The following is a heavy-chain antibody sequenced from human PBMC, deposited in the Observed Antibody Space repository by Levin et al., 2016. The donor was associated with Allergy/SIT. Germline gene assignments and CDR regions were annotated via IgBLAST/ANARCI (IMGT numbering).Heavy chain of an antibody. J-gene: IGHJ4*02. CDR2: ISSSSSYI. Sequence: WIRQPPGKGLEWVSSISSSSSYIYYADSVKGRFTISRDNAKNSLYLQMNSLRAEDTAVYYCARDYQRGATREDARSSGSPRRGYWGQGTLVTVSS. D-gene: IGHD3-22*01. CDR3: ARDYQRGATREDARSSGSPRRGY. V-gene: IGHV3-21*01.